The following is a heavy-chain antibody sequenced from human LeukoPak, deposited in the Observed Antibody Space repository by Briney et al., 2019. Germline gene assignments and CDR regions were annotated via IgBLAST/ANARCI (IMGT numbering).Heavy chain of an antibody. CDR1: GGSISSSFHY. Sequence: SETLSLTCTVAGGSISSSFHYWDWIRQAPGKGLEWMGSLLYTGNTWYNPSLKSRVTISVDKSKNQFSLKVSSVTAADTAVYYCARLDSGLDHWGQGTLVTVSS. J-gene: IGHJ4*02. V-gene: IGHV4-39*07. CDR3: ARLDSGLDH. CDR2: LLYTGNT. D-gene: IGHD2-15*01.